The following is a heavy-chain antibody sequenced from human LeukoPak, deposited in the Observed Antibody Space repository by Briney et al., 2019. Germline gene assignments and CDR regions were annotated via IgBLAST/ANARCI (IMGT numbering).Heavy chain of an antibody. CDR3: ARALEPGVDIVVVPAASGAFDI. CDR1: GGTFSSYA. J-gene: IGHJ3*02. CDR2: IIPIFGTA. Sequence: SVKVSCKASGGTFSSYAISWVRQAPGQGLEWMGGIIPIFGTANYAQKFQGRVTITTDESTSTAYMELSSLRSEDTAVYYCARALEPGVDIVVVPAASGAFDIWGQGTMVTVSS. V-gene: IGHV1-69*05. D-gene: IGHD2-2*03.